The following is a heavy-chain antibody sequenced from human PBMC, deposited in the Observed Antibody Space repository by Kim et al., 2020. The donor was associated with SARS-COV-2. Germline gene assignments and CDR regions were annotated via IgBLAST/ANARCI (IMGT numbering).Heavy chain of an antibody. Sequence: KGVGWVSGISGSGGSTFYADSVKGRFTISRDNSKNTLYLQMNSLRAEDTAVYYCAKSSSNWYYYYYMDVWGKGTTVTVSS. D-gene: IGHD6-13*01. CDR3: AKSSSNWYYYYYMDV. J-gene: IGHJ6*03. V-gene: IGHV3-23*01. CDR2: ISGSGGST.